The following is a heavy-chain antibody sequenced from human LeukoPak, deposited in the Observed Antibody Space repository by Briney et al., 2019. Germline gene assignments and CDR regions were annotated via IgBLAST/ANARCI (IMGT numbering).Heavy chain of an antibody. Sequence: GGSLRLSCAASGFTFSSYSMNWVRQAPGKGLEWVSSISSSSSYIYYADSVKGRFTISRDNAKNSLYLQMNSLRAEDTAVYYCARGTLEHCSGASCYPLDSWGQGTLVTVSS. V-gene: IGHV3-21*04. J-gene: IGHJ5*01. CDR3: ARGTLEHCSGASCYPLDS. D-gene: IGHD2-15*01. CDR2: ISSSSSYI. CDR1: GFTFSSYS.